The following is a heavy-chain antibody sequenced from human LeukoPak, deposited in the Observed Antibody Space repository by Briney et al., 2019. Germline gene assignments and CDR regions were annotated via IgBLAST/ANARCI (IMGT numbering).Heavy chain of an antibody. Sequence: GGSLRLSCIPSGFTFSNYVIHWVRQAPGKGLEWVAVMSYDGSNKYYADSVKGRFTISRDNAKNSLYLQMNSLRAEDTAVYYCATRRYFDWLNAFDIWGQGTMVTVSS. J-gene: IGHJ3*02. CDR3: ATRRYFDWLNAFDI. D-gene: IGHD3-9*01. CDR1: GFTFSNYV. CDR2: MSYDGSNK. V-gene: IGHV3-30-3*01.